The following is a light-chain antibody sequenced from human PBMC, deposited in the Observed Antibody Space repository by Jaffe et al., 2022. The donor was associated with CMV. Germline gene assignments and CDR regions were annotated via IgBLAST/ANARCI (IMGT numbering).Light chain of an antibody. CDR1: QSISSS. Sequence: DIQMTQSPSSLSASVGDRVTITCRASQSISSSLNWYQQKPGKAPKILIYAASSLQSGVPSRFSGSGSGTDFTLTISSLQPEDFATYYCQQSYTTLTWTFGQGTKVEIK. J-gene: IGKJ1*01. CDR3: QQSYTTLTWT. V-gene: IGKV1-39*01. CDR2: AAS.